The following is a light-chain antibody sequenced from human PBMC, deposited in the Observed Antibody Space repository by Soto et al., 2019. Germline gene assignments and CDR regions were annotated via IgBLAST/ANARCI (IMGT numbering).Light chain of an antibody. V-gene: IGLV4-69*01. Sequence: QLVLTQSPSASASLGASVNLTCTLSSGHSSYAIAWHQQQPEKGPRYLMKLNSDGSHSKGDGIPDRFSGSSSGAERYLTNSSLQSEDEADYYCQTWGTGILVFGGGTKVTVL. J-gene: IGLJ2*01. CDR2: LNSDGSH. CDR1: SGHSSYA. CDR3: QTWGTGILV.